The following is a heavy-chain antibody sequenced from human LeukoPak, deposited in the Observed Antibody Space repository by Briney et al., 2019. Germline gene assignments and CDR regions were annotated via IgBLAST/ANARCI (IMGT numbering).Heavy chain of an antibody. CDR2: ISWDGGST. D-gene: IGHD2/OR15-2a*01. V-gene: IGHV3-43D*03. Sequence: PGRSLRLSCAASGFTFDDYAMHWVRQAPGKGLEWVSLISWDGGSTYYADSVKVRFTISRDNSKNSLYLQMNSLRAEDTALYYCAKDSFRADYYYYMDVWGKGTTVTVSS. J-gene: IGHJ6*03. CDR3: AKDSFRADYYYYMDV. CDR1: GFTFDDYA.